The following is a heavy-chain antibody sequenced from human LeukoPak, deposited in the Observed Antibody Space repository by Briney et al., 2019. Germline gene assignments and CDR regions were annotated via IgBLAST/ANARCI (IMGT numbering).Heavy chain of an antibody. CDR2: VNPNSGNT. J-gene: IGHJ4*01. Sequence: ASVKVSCKTSGYTLSNYDINWVRQAPGQGLEWLGWVNPNSGNTGYAQKFQGRVIIARDTSIKTAYMELSGLRSEDTAVYYCATGRLWESYRWGTYYFDYWGQEPWSPSP. D-gene: IGHD3-16*02. CDR1: GYTLSNYD. CDR3: ATGRLWESYRWGTYYFDY. V-gene: IGHV1-8*03.